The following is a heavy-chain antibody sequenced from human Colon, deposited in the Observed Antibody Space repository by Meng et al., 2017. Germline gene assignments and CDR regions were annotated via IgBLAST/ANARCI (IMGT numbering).Heavy chain of an antibody. J-gene: IGHJ3*02. Sequence: LRLSCAISGDSVSSKSVAWNWIRQSPSRGLEWLGRTYYRSKWYNDYAVSVKIRITINPDTSKCQFSLQLNSVTPGDTAVYYCARFHYGDNDAFDIWGQGTMVTVSS. CDR1: GDSVSSKSVA. V-gene: IGHV6-1*01. CDR3: ARFHYGDNDAFDI. D-gene: IGHD4-17*01. CDR2: TYYRSKWYN.